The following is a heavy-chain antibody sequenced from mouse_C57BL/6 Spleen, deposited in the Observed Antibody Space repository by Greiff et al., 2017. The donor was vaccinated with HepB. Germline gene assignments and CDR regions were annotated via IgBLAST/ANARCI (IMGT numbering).Heavy chain of an antibody. CDR1: GFNIKNTY. CDR2: IDPANGNT. V-gene: IGHV14-3*01. D-gene: IGHD1-1*01. Sequence: VQLQQSVAELVRPGASVKLSCTASGFNIKNTYMHWVKQRPEQGLEWNGRIDPANGNTKYAPKFQGKATITADTSSNTSYLQLSSLTSEDTAIYYCARNRYYGSSPFDYWGQGTTLTVSS. J-gene: IGHJ2*01. CDR3: ARNRYYGSSPFDY.